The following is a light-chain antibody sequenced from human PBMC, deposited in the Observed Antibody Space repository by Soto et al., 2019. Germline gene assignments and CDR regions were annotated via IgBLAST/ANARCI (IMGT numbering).Light chain of an antibody. CDR1: QDIKNY. CDR2: DAS. CDR3: QQYDNVHSVT. J-gene: IGKJ4*01. V-gene: IGKV1-33*01. Sequence: DIQMTQSPSSLSASVGDRVTITCQASQDIKNYLNWYQQKSGKAPKLLIYDASTLTTGVPSRFSGSGSGADFTFTINSLQPEDIATYYCQQYDNVHSVTFGGGTKVDNK.